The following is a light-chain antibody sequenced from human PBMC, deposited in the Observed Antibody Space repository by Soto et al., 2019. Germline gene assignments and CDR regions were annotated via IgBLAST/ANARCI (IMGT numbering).Light chain of an antibody. Sequence: EIVLTQSPGTLSLSPGERATLSSRASQSVSSSYLAWYQQKPGQAPRLLIYGASRGATGIPDRFSGSGSGTDFTLTISRLEPEDFAMYYCQQYGSSPATFGQGTKVEIK. CDR2: GAS. J-gene: IGKJ1*01. V-gene: IGKV3-20*01. CDR3: QQYGSSPAT. CDR1: QSVSSSY.